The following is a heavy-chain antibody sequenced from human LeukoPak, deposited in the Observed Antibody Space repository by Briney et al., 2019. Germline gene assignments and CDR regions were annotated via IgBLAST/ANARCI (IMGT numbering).Heavy chain of an antibody. CDR2: IIPIFGTA. CDR3: ARDLTVSFYFDY. J-gene: IGHJ4*02. Sequence: ASVKVSCKASGGTFSSYAISWVRQAPGQGLEWMGGIIPIFGTANYAQKFQGRVTITADESTSTAYMELSSLRSEDTAVYYCARDLTVSFYFDYWGQGTLVTVSS. V-gene: IGHV1-69*13. D-gene: IGHD4-17*01. CDR1: GGTFSSYA.